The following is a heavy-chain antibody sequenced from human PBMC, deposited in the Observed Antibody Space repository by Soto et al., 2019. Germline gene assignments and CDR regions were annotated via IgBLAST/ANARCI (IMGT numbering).Heavy chain of an antibody. CDR3: ATDPVGSSWYWY. D-gene: IGHD6-13*01. CDR1: GGSISSYY. CDR2: IYYSGST. J-gene: IGHJ4*02. V-gene: IGHV4-59*01. Sequence: SETLSLTCTVSGGSISSYYWSWIRQPPGKGLEWIGYIYYSGSTNYNPSLKSRVTISVDTSKNQFSLKLSSVTAADTAVYYCATDPVGSSWYWYWGQGTLVTVSS.